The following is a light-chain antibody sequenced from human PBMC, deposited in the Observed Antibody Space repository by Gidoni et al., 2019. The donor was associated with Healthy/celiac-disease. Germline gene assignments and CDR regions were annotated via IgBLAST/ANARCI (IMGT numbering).Light chain of an antibody. Sequence: EIVMTQSPATLSVSPGERATLSCRASQSVSSHIAWYPQKPGQAPRLLIYGASTRATGIPARFSGSCSGTELTLTISSLQSEDFAVYYCQQYNNWPPFTFGPGTKVDIK. V-gene: IGKV3-15*01. CDR3: QQYNNWPPFT. CDR2: GAS. J-gene: IGKJ3*01. CDR1: QSVSSH.